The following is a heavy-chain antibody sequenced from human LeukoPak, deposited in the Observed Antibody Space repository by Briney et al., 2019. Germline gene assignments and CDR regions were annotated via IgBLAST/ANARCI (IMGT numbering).Heavy chain of an antibody. CDR3: ARDPGYYDSSGYYPFDY. J-gene: IGHJ4*02. CDR2: ISAYNGNT. CDR1: GYTFTSYG. D-gene: IGHD3-22*01. Sequence: ASVKVSCKASGYTFTSYGISWVRQAPGQGLEWMGWISAYNGNTNYAQKLQGRVTMNTDTSTSTAYMELRSLRSDDTAVYYCARDPGYYDSSGYYPFDYWGQGTLVTVSS. V-gene: IGHV1-18*01.